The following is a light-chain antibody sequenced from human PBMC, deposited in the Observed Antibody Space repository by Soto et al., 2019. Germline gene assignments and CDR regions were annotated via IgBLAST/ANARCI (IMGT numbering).Light chain of an antibody. J-gene: IGLJ2*01. CDR3: SSYASTNTLL. CDR2: DVY. Sequence: QSVLTQPASVSGSPGQSITISCTGTSSDVGDYNYVSWYQQHPGKAPKLIIYDVYDRSSGVSNRFSASKSGNTASLTISGLQAEDEADYYCSSYASTNTLLFGAGTELTVL. CDR1: SSDVGDYNY. V-gene: IGLV2-14*03.